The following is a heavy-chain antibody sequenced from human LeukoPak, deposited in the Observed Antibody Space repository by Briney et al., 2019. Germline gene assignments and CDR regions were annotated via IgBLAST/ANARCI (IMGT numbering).Heavy chain of an antibody. CDR2: IWYDGSNK. CDR3: ARAQPYCSGGSCTRATYYYGMDV. CDR1: GFTFSSYG. J-gene: IGHJ6*04. D-gene: IGHD2-15*01. V-gene: IGHV3-33*01. Sequence: GRSLRLSCAASGFTFSSYGMHWVRQAPGKGLEWVAVIWYDGSNKYYADSVKGRFTISRDNSKNTLYLQMNSLRAEDTAVYYCARAQPYCSGGSCTRATYYYGMDVWGKGTTVTVSS.